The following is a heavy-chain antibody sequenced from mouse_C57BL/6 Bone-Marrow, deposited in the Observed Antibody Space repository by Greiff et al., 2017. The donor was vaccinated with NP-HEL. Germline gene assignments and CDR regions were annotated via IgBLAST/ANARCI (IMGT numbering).Heavy chain of an antibody. V-gene: IGHV1-54*01. CDR2: INPGSGGT. Sequence: QVQLQQSGAELVRPGTSVKVSCKASGYAFTNYLIEWVKQRPGQGLEWIGVINPGSGGTNYNEKFKGKATLTADKSSSTAYMQLSSLTSEDSAVYFCARRGGGNYWYFDVWVTGTTVTVSS. J-gene: IGHJ1*03. CDR1: GYAFTNYL. D-gene: IGHD2-1*01. CDR3: ARRGGGNYWYFDV.